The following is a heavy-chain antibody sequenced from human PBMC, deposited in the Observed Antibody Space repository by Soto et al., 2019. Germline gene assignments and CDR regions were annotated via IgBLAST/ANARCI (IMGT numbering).Heavy chain of an antibody. CDR3: ARDQIAVAGTGY. V-gene: IGHV1-69*08. Sequence: QVQLVQSGAEVKKPGSSVKVSCKASGGTFSSYTISWVRQAPGQGLEWMGRIIPILGIANYAQKFQGRVTITADKSTSTAYMELSSLRSEDTAVYYCARDQIAVAGTGYWGQGTLVTVSS. J-gene: IGHJ4*02. CDR2: IIPILGIA. CDR1: GGTFSSYT. D-gene: IGHD6-13*01.